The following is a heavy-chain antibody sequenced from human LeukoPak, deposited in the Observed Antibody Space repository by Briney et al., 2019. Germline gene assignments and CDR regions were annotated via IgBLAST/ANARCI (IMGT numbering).Heavy chain of an antibody. CDR1: GFTFSSYE. V-gene: IGHV3-48*03. Sequence: GGSLRLSCAASGFTFSSYEMNWVRQGPGQGLEWVSYISSSSSTIYYADPVKGRFTIFRDNAKNSLYLKMNSLRAEDTAVYYCAELGITMIGGVWGKGATVTISS. D-gene: IGHD3-10*02. CDR2: ISSSSSTI. CDR3: AELGITMIGGV. J-gene: IGHJ6*04.